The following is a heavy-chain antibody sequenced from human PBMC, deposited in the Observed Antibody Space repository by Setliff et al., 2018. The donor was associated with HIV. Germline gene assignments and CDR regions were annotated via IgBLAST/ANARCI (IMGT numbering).Heavy chain of an antibody. D-gene: IGHD2-21*02. V-gene: IGHV1-2*02. J-gene: IGHJ5*02. CDR2: VIPNSGGT. CDR1: GYPFTGYY. Sequence: ASVKVSCKASGYPFTGYYTHWVRQARGQGLQCLGGVIPNSGGTKYAQKFQGRVTMTEDTSTDTAYMELSSLRSDDTAVYYCATDVGVVTAHNWFDPWGQGTLVTVLL. CDR3: ATDVGVVTAHNWFDP.